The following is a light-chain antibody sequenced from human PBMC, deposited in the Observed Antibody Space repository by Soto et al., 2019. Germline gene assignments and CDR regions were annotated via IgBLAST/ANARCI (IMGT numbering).Light chain of an antibody. Sequence: HSVLTQPASVSGSPGQSITISCTVTSSDVGGYNSVSWYQQHPGKAPKLMIYDVSNRPSGVSNRFSGSKSGNTASLTISGLQAEDEADYYCSSYTSSSTLGVFGGWT. CDR3: SSYTSSSTLGV. J-gene: IGLJ3*02. CDR1: SSDVGGYNS. CDR2: DVS. V-gene: IGLV2-14*01.